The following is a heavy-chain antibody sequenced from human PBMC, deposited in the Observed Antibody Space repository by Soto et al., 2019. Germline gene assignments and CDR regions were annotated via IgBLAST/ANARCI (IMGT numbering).Heavy chain of an antibody. J-gene: IGHJ5*02. CDR1: GFTFSSYW. Sequence: EVQLVESGGGLVQPGESLRLSCAASGFTFSSYWMHWVRQAPGKGLVWVSRINSDGSRTNYADAAKGRFTVSRDNAKNTQYLQMNSLRAEHTAVYYCARVLTGSWNWFDPWGQGTLVTVSS. V-gene: IGHV3-74*01. D-gene: IGHD6-13*01. CDR3: ARVLTGSWNWFDP. CDR2: INSDGSRT.